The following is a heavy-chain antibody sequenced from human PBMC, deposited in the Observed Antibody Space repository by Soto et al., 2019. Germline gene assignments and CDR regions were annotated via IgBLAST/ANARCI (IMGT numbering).Heavy chain of an antibody. D-gene: IGHD3-16*01. CDR1: GFTFNHYW. CDR2: LQSDGSSP. Sequence: DVQLVESGGGLVQPGGSLRLSCAASGFTFNHYWMQWVRQPPGKGLVSVSRLQSDGSSPDYADSVKGRFTISSDNAQNPVTSDRNGMEPEVTAVYSGARAGGIEYWGRGTGVSVSS. CDR3: ARAGGIEY. J-gene: IGHJ4*02. V-gene: IGHV3-74*01.